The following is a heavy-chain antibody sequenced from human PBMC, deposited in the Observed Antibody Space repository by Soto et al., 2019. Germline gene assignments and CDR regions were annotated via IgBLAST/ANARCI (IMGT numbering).Heavy chain of an antibody. Sequence: QVHLVQSGAEVKKPGSSVKVSCEASGGSFYNYAVTWVRQAPGQGLEWMGSIIPIFDKPNFALKFQGRLTITADKSTSIAYMELNSLTSDDTAVYYCARRTGLAARLASPAYYGLDVWGQGTTVIVSS. CDR2: IIPIFDKP. V-gene: IGHV1-69*06. CDR3: ARRTGLAARLASPAYYGLDV. CDR1: GGSFYNYA. J-gene: IGHJ6*02. D-gene: IGHD6-6*01.